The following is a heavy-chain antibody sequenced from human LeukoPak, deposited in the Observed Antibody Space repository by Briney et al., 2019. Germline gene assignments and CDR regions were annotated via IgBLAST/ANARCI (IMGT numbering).Heavy chain of an antibody. CDR3: AKDFGDRFYYFDS. Sequence: GGSLRLSCAASGFMFRNYAMDWVRQAPGKGLEWVSAIIASGGTTYYADSVKGRFTISRDNSKNTLFLQMNSLRAEDTAVYYCAKDFGDRFYYFDSWGQGTLVTVPS. V-gene: IGHV3-23*01. J-gene: IGHJ4*02. D-gene: IGHD4-17*01. CDR1: GFMFRNYA. CDR2: IIASGGTT.